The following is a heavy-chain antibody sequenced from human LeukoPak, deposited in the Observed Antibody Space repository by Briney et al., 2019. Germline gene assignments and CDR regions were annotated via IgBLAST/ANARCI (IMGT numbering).Heavy chain of an antibody. V-gene: IGHV4-38-2*02. D-gene: IGHD6-19*01. CDR1: GYSISSGYY. J-gene: IGHJ4*02. CDR2: IYHSGST. CDR3: ARDLRSGWADY. Sequence: SETLSLTCTVSGYSISSGYYWGWIRQPPGKGLEWIGSIYHSGSTYYNPSLKSRVTISVDTSKNQFSLKLSSVTAADTAVYYCARDLRSGWADYWGQGTLVTVSS.